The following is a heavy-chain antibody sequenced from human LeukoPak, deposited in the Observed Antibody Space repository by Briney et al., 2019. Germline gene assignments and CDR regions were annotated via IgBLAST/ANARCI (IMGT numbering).Heavy chain of an antibody. CDR1: GFTFSTYA. Sequence: GGSLRLSCAASGFTFSTYAMSWVRQAPGKGLEWVSAISGSGGSTYYADSVKGRFTISRDNSKNTLYLQVNNLRAEDTAVYYCAKDRYLDSSLDYWGQGTLVTVSS. CDR2: ISGSGGST. V-gene: IGHV3-23*01. J-gene: IGHJ4*02. D-gene: IGHD3-22*01. CDR3: AKDRYLDSSLDY.